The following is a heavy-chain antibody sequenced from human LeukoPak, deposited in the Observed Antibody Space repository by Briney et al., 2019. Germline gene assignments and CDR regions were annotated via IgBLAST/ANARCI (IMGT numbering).Heavy chain of an antibody. J-gene: IGHJ4*02. Sequence: SEILSLTCTVSGGSISNYYWSWIRQPPGKGLEWIGYIYYSGSTNSNPSLKSRVTISVDTSKNQFSLKLSSVTAADTAVYYCARAGQFIAARPISFDYWGQGTLVTVSS. V-gene: IGHV4-59*01. D-gene: IGHD6-6*01. CDR2: IYYSGST. CDR3: ARAGQFIAARPISFDY. CDR1: GGSISNYY.